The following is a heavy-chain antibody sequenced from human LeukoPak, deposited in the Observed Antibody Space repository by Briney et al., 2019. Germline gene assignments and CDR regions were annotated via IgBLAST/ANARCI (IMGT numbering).Heavy chain of an antibody. CDR3: ARDHMYCSSTSCYNWFDP. Sequence: SETLSLTCAVYGGSFSGYYWSWIRQPPGKGLEWIGRIYTSGSTNYNPSLKSRVTISVDTSKNQFSLKLSSVTAADTAVYYCARDHMYCSSTSCYNWFDPWGKGTTVTVSS. V-gene: IGHV4-59*10. D-gene: IGHD2-2*02. CDR1: GGSFSGYY. CDR2: IYTSGST. J-gene: IGHJ6*04.